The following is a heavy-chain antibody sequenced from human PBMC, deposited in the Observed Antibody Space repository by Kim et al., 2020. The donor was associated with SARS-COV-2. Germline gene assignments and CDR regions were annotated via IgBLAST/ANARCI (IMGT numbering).Heavy chain of an antibody. CDR2: IDPKSGST. CDR1: GYTFTGYY. D-gene: IGHD2-2*01. J-gene: IGHJ6*01. Sequence: ASVKVSCRASGYTFTGYYMHWVRQAPGQGLEWMGWIDPKSGSTEYVQKLHGRVTMTRYTSISTAYMELSSLRSDDTAVYYCARDHCTSPNCYEYHYYGMD. CDR3: ARDHCTSPNCYEYHYYGMD. V-gene: IGHV1-2*02.